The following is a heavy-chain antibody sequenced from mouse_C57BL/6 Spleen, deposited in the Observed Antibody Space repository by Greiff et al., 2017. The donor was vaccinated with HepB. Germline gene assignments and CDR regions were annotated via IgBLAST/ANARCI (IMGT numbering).Heavy chain of an antibody. Sequence: QVQLQQPGAELVMPGASVKLSCKASGYTFTSYWMHWVQQRPGQGLEWIGEIDPSDSYTNYNQKFKGKSTLTVDKSSSTAYMQLSSLTSEDSAVYYCAGGSSYGFAYWGQGTLVTVSA. J-gene: IGHJ3*01. CDR1: GYTFTSYW. CDR2: IDPSDSYT. V-gene: IGHV1-69*01. D-gene: IGHD1-1*01. CDR3: AGGSSYGFAY.